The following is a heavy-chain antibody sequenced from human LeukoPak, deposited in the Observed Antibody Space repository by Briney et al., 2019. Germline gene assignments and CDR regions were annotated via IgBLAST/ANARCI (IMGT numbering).Heavy chain of an antibody. V-gene: IGHV3-23*01. D-gene: IGHD1-26*01. CDR2: VSGSGGTT. CDR3: ARDKIVGATHFDY. CDR1: GFTFSSYG. Sequence: PGGSLRLSCAASGFTFSSYGMSWVRQAPGKGLEWVSAVSGSGGTTYYADSVKGRFTISRDNSKNTLHLQMNSLRAEDTAVYYCARDKIVGATHFDYWGQGTLVTVSS. J-gene: IGHJ4*02.